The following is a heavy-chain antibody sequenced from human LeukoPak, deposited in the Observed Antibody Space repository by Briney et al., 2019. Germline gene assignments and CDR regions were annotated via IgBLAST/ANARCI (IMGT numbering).Heavy chain of an antibody. CDR3: AREVRDAFDI. V-gene: IGHV1-2*02. CDR1: GCTFIAYY. Sequence: GASVKVSCKASGCTFIAYYMHWVRQAPGQGLEWMGWINPNGGGTKYAQNFQGTVTMTRDTSISTVYMDLNRLTSDDTAVYYCAREVRDAFDIWGQGTMVTVSS. CDR2: INPNGGGT. J-gene: IGHJ3*02.